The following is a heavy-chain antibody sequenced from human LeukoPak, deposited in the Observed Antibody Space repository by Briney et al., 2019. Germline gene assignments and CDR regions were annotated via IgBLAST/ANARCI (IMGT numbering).Heavy chain of an antibody. CDR1: GFTFDDYA. D-gene: IGHD3-3*01. V-gene: IGHV3-9*01. CDR3: AKGSRITIFGVVSH. J-gene: IGHJ4*02. Sequence: GGSLRLSCAASGFTFDDYAMHWVRQAPGKGLEWVSGISWNSGSIGYADSVKGRFTISRDNAKNSLYLRMNSLRAEDTALYYCAKGSRITIFGVVSHWGQGTLVTVSS. CDR2: ISWNSGSI.